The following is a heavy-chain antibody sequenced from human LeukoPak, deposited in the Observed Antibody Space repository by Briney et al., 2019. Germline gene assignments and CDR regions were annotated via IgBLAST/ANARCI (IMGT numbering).Heavy chain of an antibody. J-gene: IGHJ4*02. CDR3: ASFDGELLDY. Sequence: GGSLRLSCAASGSTFSMYWMNWVRQAPGKGLEWVASIKEDGSEKYYVDSVKGRFTISRDNAKNSLYLQMNSLRAEDTAVYYCASFDGELLDYWGQGTLVTVSS. V-gene: IGHV3-7*01. CDR1: GSTFSMYW. CDR2: IKEDGSEK. D-gene: IGHD1-26*01.